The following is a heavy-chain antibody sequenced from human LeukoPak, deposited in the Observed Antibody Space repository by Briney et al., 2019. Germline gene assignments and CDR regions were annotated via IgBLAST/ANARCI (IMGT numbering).Heavy chain of an antibody. D-gene: IGHD3-22*01. CDR2: INPSGGST. J-gene: IGHJ4*02. CDR1: GYTFTSYY. Sequence: ASVKVSCKASGYTFTSYYMHWVRQAPGQGLEWMGIINPSGGSTSYAQKFQGRVTMTRDTSTSTVYMELSSLRSEGTAVYYCARDPGATNYYDSSGYPDYWGQGTLVTVSS. CDR3: ARDPGATNYYDSSGYPDY. V-gene: IGHV1-46*01.